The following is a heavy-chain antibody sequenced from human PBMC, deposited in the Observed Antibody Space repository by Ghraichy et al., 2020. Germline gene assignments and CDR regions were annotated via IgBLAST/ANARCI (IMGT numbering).Heavy chain of an antibody. Sequence: GGSLRLSCAASGFTFSNYVMHWVRQAPGKGLEWVALIREDGGDKFYTDSVKGRSTISRDNSKNTLFLQINSLGAEDTAVYYGAGEGPPLGQGASDIWGQGTMVTVSS. CDR3: AGEGPPLGQGASDI. J-gene: IGHJ3*02. V-gene: IGHV3-30*02. CDR1: GFTFSNYV. CDR2: IREDGGDK.